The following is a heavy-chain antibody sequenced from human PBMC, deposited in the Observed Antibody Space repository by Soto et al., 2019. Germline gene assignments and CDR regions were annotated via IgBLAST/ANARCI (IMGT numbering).Heavy chain of an antibody. V-gene: IGHV1-2*04. CDR2: INPNSGGT. CDR3: ARDRAYSSYGNFDY. D-gene: IGHD6-6*01. CDR1: GYTFTSYY. J-gene: IGHJ4*02. Sequence: ASVKVPCKASGYTFTSYYMHWVRQAPGQGLEWMGWINPNSGGTNYAQKFQGWVTMTRDTSISTAYMELSRLRSDDTAVYYCARDRAYSSYGNFDYWGQGTLVTVSS.